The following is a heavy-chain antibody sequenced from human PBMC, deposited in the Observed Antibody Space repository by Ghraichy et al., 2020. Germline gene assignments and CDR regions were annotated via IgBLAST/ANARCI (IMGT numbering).Heavy chain of an antibody. CDR1: GGSISSSSYY. CDR3: ARGLLYNWNYDGLDY. Sequence: SETLSLTCTVSGGSISSSSYYWGWIRQPPGKGLEWIGSIYYSGSTYYNPSLKSRVTISVDTSKNQFSLKLSSVTAADTAVYYCARGLLYNWNYDGLDYWGQGTLVTVSS. J-gene: IGHJ4*02. CDR2: IYYSGST. V-gene: IGHV4-39*01. D-gene: IGHD1-7*01.